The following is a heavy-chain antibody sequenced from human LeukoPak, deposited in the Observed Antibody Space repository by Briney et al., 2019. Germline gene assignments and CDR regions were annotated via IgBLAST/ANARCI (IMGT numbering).Heavy chain of an antibody. CDR3: AREKVEMGGESWFDP. V-gene: IGHV4-59*01. CDR1: GGSISSYY. J-gene: IGHJ5*02. Sequence: SETLSLTCTVSGGSISSYYWSWIRQPPGKGLVWIGYIYYSGSTNYNPSLKSRVTISVDTSKNQFSLKLSSVTAADTAVYYCAREKVEMGGESWFDPWGQGTLVTVSS. CDR2: IYYSGST. D-gene: IGHD3-10*01.